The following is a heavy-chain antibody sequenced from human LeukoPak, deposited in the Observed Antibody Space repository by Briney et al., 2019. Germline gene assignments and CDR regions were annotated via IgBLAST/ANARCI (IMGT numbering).Heavy chain of an antibody. CDR1: GFTFSSYW. CDR3: ARDPAGPPQDAFDI. Sequence: GGSLRLSCAASGFTFSSYWMNWVRQAPGKGLEWVANIKKDGSERYYVDSVKGRFTISRDNTKKSLYLQMNTLRAEDTAVYYCARDPAGPPQDAFDIWGQGTMVTVSS. CDR2: IKKDGSER. V-gene: IGHV3-7*01. J-gene: IGHJ3*02.